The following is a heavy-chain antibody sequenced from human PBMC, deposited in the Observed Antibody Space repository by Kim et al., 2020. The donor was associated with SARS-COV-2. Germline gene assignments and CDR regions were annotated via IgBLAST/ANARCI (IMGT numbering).Heavy chain of an antibody. CDR3: ARRPSSFRATDGYFDY. CDR1: GGSISSSSYY. Sequence: SETLSLTCTVSGGSISSSSYYWGWIRQPPGKGLEWIGSIYYSGSTYYNPSLKSRVTISVDTSKNQFSLKLSSVTAADTAVYYCARRPSSFRATDGYFDYWGQGTLVTVSS. CDR2: IYYSGST. V-gene: IGHV4-39*01. D-gene: IGHD1-1*01. J-gene: IGHJ4*02.